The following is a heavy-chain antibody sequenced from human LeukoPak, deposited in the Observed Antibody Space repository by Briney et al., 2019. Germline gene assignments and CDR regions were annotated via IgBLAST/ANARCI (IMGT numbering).Heavy chain of an antibody. V-gene: IGHV3-23*01. CDR2: ISGSGGST. D-gene: IGHD3-9*01. J-gene: IGHJ4*02. Sequence: TGGSLRLSCAASGFTFSSYAMSWVRQAPGKGLEWVSAISGSGGSTYYADSVKGRFTISRDNSKNTLYLQMNSLRAEDTAVYYCAKETLRYFDWLSNYFDYWGQGTLVTVSS. CDR3: AKETLRYFDWLSNYFDY. CDR1: GFTFSSYA.